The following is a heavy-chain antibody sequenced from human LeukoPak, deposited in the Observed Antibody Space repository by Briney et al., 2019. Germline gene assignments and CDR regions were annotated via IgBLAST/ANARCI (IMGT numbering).Heavy chain of an antibody. D-gene: IGHD3-3*02. CDR1: GGSISSSSYY. CDR3: ARDLGFLEHWGYFDY. V-gene: IGHV4-39*07. Sequence: SETLSLTCTVSGGSISSSSYYWGWIRQPPGKGLEWIGSIYYSGSTYYNPSLKSRVTISVDTSKNQFSLKLSSVTAADTAVYYCARDLGFLEHWGYFDYWGQGTLVTVSS. CDR2: IYYSGST. J-gene: IGHJ4*02.